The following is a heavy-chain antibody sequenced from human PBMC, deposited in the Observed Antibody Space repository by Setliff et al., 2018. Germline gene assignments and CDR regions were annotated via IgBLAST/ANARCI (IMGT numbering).Heavy chain of an antibody. V-gene: IGHV4-39*07. CDR1: GGSISSSSYY. CDR3: AREGYDDSSGYWADFDY. CDR2: IYYSGST. D-gene: IGHD3-22*01. Sequence: SETLSLTCTVSGGSISSSSYYWGWIRQPPGKGLEWIGSIYYSGSTYYNPSLKSRVTMSVDMSKNQFSLKLSSVTAADTAVYYCAREGYDDSSGYWADFDYWGQGTLVTVSS. J-gene: IGHJ4*02.